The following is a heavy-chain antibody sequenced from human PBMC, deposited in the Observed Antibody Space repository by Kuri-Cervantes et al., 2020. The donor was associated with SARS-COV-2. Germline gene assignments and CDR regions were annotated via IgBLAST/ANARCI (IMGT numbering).Heavy chain of an antibody. Sequence: GGSLRLSCAASGFTFSSYGMHWVRQAPGKGLEWVAVISYDGGNEYYADSVKGRFTTSRDNSKNTLYLQMNSLRPEDTAVYYCARDGGKGHGPGLYYWYFNLWGRGTLVTVSS. CDR1: GFTFSSYG. CDR2: ISYDGGNE. V-gene: IGHV3-30*03. D-gene: IGHD2-15*01. CDR3: ARDGGKGHGPGLYYWYFNL. J-gene: IGHJ2*01.